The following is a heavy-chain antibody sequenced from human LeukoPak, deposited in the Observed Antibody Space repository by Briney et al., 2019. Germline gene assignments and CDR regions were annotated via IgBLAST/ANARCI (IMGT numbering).Heavy chain of an antibody. CDR1: GGSISSYY. Sequence: SETLSLTCTVSGGSISSYYWSWIRQPAGKGLEWIGRIYTSGSTNYNPSLKSRVTMSVDTSKNQFSLKLSSVTAADTAVYYCAREGMRGYYYYYGMDVWGQGTTVTVSS. CDR3: AREGMRGYYYYYGMDV. V-gene: IGHV4-4*07. J-gene: IGHJ6*02. CDR2: IYTSGST. D-gene: IGHD1-26*01.